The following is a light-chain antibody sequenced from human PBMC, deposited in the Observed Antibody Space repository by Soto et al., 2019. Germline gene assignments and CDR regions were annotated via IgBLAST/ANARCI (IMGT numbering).Light chain of an antibody. CDR3: QQLNSYPPI. CDR2: ASS. Sequence: DIQLTQSPSSLSASVGDRVTITCRASQSIASYLNWYQQKPGKAPELLIYASSTLQSGVPSRFSGSGSGTEFTLTISSLQPEDFATYYCQQLNSYPPIFGGGTKVDIK. J-gene: IGKJ4*01. CDR1: QSIASY. V-gene: IGKV1-9*01.